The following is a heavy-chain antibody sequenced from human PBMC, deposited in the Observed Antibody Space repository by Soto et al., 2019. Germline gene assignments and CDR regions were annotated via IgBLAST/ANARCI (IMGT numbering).Heavy chain of an antibody. D-gene: IGHD2-2*02. J-gene: IGHJ6*02. V-gene: IGHV1-69*01. CDR3: ARTVVVPAAIANYYYGMDV. CDR1: GGTFSGYA. CDR2: IIPIFGTA. Sequence: QVQLVQSGAEVKKPGSSVKVSCKASGGTFSGYAISWVRQAPGQGLEWMGGIIPIFGTANYAQKFQGRVTITADESTSTAYMELSSLRSEDTAVYYCARTVVVPAAIANYYYGMDVWGQGTTVTVSS.